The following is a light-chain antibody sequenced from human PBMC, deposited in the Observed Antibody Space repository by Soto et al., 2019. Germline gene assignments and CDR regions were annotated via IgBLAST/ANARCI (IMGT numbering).Light chain of an antibody. Sequence: DIQMTQSPSTLSASVGDRVTITCRASQSIISWLAWYQQKPGKASNFLIYKASSLEGGVPSRFSSSGSGTEFTLTISSLQPDDFATYCCQQYNSYWTFGQGTKVDIK. V-gene: IGKV1-5*03. CDR3: QQYNSYWT. CDR1: QSIISW. CDR2: KAS. J-gene: IGKJ1*01.